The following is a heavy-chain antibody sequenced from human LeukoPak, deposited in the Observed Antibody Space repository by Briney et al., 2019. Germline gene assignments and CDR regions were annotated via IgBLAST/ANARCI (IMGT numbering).Heavy chain of an antibody. V-gene: IGHV3-30*04. CDR2: ISYDGSNK. CDR3: ARNYDSSNAFDI. Sequence: GGSLRLSCAASGFTFSSYAMHWVRQAPGKGLEWVAVISYDGSNKYYADSVKGRFTTSRDNSKNTLYLQMNSLRAEDTAVYYCARNYDSSNAFDIWGQGTMVTVSS. CDR1: GFTFSSYA. D-gene: IGHD3-22*01. J-gene: IGHJ3*02.